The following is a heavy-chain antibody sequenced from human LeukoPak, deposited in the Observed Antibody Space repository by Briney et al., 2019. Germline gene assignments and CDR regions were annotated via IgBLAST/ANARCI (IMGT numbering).Heavy chain of an antibody. Sequence: GGALRLSCAASGFTFSSYSMNWVREAPGEGLEWVSSISSSSSYIYYADSVKGRSTISRDNAKNSLYMQMNSLRAEDTAVYYCARGEVVQAAIASPVDYWGQGTLVTVSS. CDR2: ISSSSSYI. J-gene: IGHJ4*02. CDR3: ARGEVVQAAIASPVDY. D-gene: IGHD2-2*02. V-gene: IGHV3-21*01. CDR1: GFTFSSYS.